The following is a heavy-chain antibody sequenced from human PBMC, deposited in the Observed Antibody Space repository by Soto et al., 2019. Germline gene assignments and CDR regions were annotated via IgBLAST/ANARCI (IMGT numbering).Heavy chain of an antibody. Sequence: PGGSLRLSCSAPWFTFCNYALSWVPPAPGEGLEWVSSISGSGDSTYYADSVKGRFTISRDNSKNTLYLQMNSLGVEDTAVYYCVKDSRDNMVRGVTIPPGYWGQGTLVTVSS. J-gene: IGHJ4*02. V-gene: IGHV3-23*01. CDR3: VKDSRDNMVRGVTIPPGY. CDR1: WFTFCNYA. CDR2: ISGSGDST. D-gene: IGHD3-10*01.